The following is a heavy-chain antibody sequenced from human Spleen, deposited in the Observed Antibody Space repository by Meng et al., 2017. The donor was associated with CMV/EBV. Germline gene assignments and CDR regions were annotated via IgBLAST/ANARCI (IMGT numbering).Heavy chain of an antibody. CDR3: ARETSRYAIAAPLFDY. CDR1: GGSLSGYY. V-gene: IGHV4-34*04. D-gene: IGHD6-6*01. CDR2: INNSGRS. Sequence: SETLSLTCDVYGGSLSGYYWSWIRQSPGKGLEWIGEINNSGRSKHNPSLKSRATISVDTSNTQFSLSLTSVTAADTAMYYCARETSRYAIAAPLFDYWGQGTLVTVSS. J-gene: IGHJ4*02.